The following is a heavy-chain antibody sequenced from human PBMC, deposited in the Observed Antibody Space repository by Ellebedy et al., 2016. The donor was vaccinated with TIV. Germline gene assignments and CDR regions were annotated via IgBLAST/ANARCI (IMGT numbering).Heavy chain of an antibody. J-gene: IGHJ4*02. CDR1: GFTFSSYA. CDR3: ARSGPGKKHIVVVTVPNFFDY. V-gene: IGHV3-30*04. Sequence: GGSLRLXXAASGFTFSSYAMHWVRQAPGKGLEWVAVISYDGSNKYYADSVKGRFTISRDNSKNTLYLQMNSLRAEDTAVYYCARSGPGKKHIVVVTVPNFFDYWGQGTLVTVSS. CDR2: ISYDGSNK. D-gene: IGHD2-21*02.